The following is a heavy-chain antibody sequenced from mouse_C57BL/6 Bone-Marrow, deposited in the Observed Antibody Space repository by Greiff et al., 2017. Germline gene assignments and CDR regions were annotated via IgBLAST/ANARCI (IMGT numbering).Heavy chain of an antibody. CDR2: INPYNGGT. D-gene: IGHD1-1*01. J-gene: IGHJ1*03. CDR3: ARSYCSSYVLYFDV. CDR1: GYTFTDYY. V-gene: IGHV1-19*01. Sequence: VQLQQSGPVLVKPGASVKMSCKASGYTFTDYYMNWVKQSHGKSLEWIGVINPYNGGTSYNQKFKGKATLTVDKSSSTAYMELNSLTSEDSAVYYCARSYCSSYVLYFDVWGTGTTVTVSS.